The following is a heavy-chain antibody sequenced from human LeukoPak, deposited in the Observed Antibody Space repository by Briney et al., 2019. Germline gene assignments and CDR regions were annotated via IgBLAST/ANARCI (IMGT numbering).Heavy chain of an antibody. CDR1: GFTFSSYE. CDR3: ASTGGYGSGTYDYYYFGMDV. CDR2: ITSSGRIK. Sequence: GGSLRLSCAASGFTFSSYEMNWVRQAPGEGVGWVAYITSSGRIKYYADSVKGRFTISRDNAKNSLYLQMNSLRAEDTAVYYCASTGGYGSGTYDYYYFGMDVWGQGTTVTVSS. V-gene: IGHV3-48*03. D-gene: IGHD3-10*01. J-gene: IGHJ6*02.